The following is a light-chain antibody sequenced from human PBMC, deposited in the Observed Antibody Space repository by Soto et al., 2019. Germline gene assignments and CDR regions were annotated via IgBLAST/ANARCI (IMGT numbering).Light chain of an antibody. V-gene: IGKV1-39*01. J-gene: IGKJ2*01. CDR2: AAS. Sequence: DIQMTQSPSSLSASVGDRVTITCRASPSISSYLNWYQQKPGKAPKLLIYAASRLQSGVPSRFSGSGSWTDFTLTISSLQPEDFETYYCQQSYSTPYTFGQGTKLEIK. CDR1: PSISSY. CDR3: QQSYSTPYT.